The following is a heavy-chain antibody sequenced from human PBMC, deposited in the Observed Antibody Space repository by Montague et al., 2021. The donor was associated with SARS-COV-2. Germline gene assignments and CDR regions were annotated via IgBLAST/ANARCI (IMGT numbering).Heavy chain of an antibody. CDR3: ARDIRVLLWFGEFDY. D-gene: IGHD3-10*01. Sequence: SLRLSCAASGFTFSSYAMHWVRQAPGKGLEWVAVISYDGSNKYYADSXXGRFTISRDNSKNTLYLQMNSLRAEDTAVYYCARDIRVLLWFGEFDYWGQGTLVTVSS. V-gene: IGHV3-30-3*01. CDR2: ISYDGSNK. J-gene: IGHJ4*02. CDR1: GFTFSSYA.